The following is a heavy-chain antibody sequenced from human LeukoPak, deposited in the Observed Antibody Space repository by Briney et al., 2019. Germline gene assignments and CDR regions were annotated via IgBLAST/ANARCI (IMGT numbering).Heavy chain of an antibody. CDR3: ARFPEGSRTWSICF. D-gene: IGHD2-15*01. V-gene: IGHV3-21*01. Sequence: GGSLRHSCAASGLTLISCILNWGRQAPGKGLEWVSSISRSSGYVFYADSMKGRFTVSRDNSKNSLYLQMNTLRAEDTAVYYCARFPEGSRTWSICFWGPGTMVTVSS. CDR1: GLTLISCI. CDR2: ISRSSGYV. J-gene: IGHJ4*02.